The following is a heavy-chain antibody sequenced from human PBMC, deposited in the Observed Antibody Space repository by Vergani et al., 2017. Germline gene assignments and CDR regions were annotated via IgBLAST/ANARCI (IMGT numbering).Heavy chain of an antibody. J-gene: IGHJ5*02. CDR3: ACEYRSSGSQWWVSEGNNWFDP. CDR2: IYTSGST. CDR1: GGSISSGSYY. D-gene: IGHD3-10*01. Sequence: QVQLQESGPGLVKPSQTLSLTCTVSGGSISSGSYYWSWIRQPAGKGLEWIGRIYTSGSTNYNPSLKSRVTISVDTSKNQFSLKLSSVTAADTAVYYCACEYRSSGSQWWVSEGNNWFDPWGQGTLVTVSS. V-gene: IGHV4-61*02.